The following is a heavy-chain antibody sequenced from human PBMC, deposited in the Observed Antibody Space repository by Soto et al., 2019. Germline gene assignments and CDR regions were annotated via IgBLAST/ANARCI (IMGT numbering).Heavy chain of an antibody. CDR1: GGTFSSYA. D-gene: IGHD4-4*01. V-gene: IGHV1-69*05. CDR2: IIPIFGTA. Sequence: QVQLVQSGAEVKKPGSSVKVSCKASGGTFSSYAISWVRQAPGQGLEWMGGIIPIFGTANYAQKFQGRVTSTXXAXTXXAYMELSSLRSEDTAVYYCAYRGSGSMTPVTPFDSWGQGTLVTVSS. CDR3: AYRGSGSMTPVTPFDS. J-gene: IGHJ4*02.